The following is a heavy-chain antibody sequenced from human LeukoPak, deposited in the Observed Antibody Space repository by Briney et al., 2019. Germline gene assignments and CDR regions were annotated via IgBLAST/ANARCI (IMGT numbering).Heavy chain of an antibody. D-gene: IGHD1-26*01. CDR1: GGTFSSYA. Sequence: GASVKVSCKASGGTFSSYAISWVRQAPGQGLEWMGGIIPIFGTANYAQKFQGRVTITADESTSTAYMKLSSLRSEDTAVYYCARESELPRDYYYGMDVWGQGTTVTVSS. CDR2: IIPIFGTA. V-gene: IGHV1-69*01. CDR3: ARESELPRDYYYGMDV. J-gene: IGHJ6*02.